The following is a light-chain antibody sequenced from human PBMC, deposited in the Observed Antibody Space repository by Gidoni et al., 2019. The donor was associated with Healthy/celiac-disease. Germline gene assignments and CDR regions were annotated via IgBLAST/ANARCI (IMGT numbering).Light chain of an antibody. V-gene: IGKV3-20*01. CDR2: GAS. Sequence: ELGLTQSPATLSLSSGERATLSCRASKSVRCSYLAWYQQKPGQAPRLLIYGASSRATGLPDSFSGSGSGTDFTITIRRLEPEDFAVYYCQQYGSSRTFGQGTKVEIK. CDR3: QQYGSSRT. CDR1: KSVRCSY. J-gene: IGKJ1*01.